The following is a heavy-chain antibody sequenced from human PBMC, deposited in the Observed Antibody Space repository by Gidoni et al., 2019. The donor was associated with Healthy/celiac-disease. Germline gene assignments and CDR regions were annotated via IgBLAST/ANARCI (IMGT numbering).Heavy chain of an antibody. CDR2: ISWNSGSI. CDR3: AKDSDYGGNLYWYFDL. V-gene: IGHV3-9*01. J-gene: IGHJ2*01. CDR1: GFTFDDYA. Sequence: EVQLVESGGGLVQPGRSLRLSCAASGFTFDDYAMHWVRPAPGKGLEWVSGISWNSGSIGYADSVKGRFTISRDNAKNSLYLQMNSLRAEDTALYYCAKDSDYGGNLYWYFDLWGRGTLVTVSS. D-gene: IGHD4-17*01.